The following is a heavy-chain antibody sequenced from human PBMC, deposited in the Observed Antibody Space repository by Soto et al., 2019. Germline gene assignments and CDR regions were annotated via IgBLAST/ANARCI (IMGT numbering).Heavy chain of an antibody. V-gene: IGHV4-59*01. CDR1: GGSISSYY. J-gene: IGHJ6*02. CDR3: ARARCTNGVCFFMDV. Sequence: SETLSLTCTVSGGSISSYYWSWIRQPPGKGLEWIGYIYYSGSTNYNPSLKSRVTISVDTSKNQFSLKLSSVTAADTAVYYCARARCTNGVCFFMDVWGQGTTVTVSS. D-gene: IGHD2-8*01. CDR2: IYYSGST.